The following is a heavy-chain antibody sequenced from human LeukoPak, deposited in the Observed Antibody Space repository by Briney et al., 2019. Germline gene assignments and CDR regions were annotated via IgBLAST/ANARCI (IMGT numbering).Heavy chain of an antibody. V-gene: IGHV3-23*01. CDR3: ARGPRITMVRGGQWYYYMDV. J-gene: IGHJ6*03. CDR2: ISGSGGST. Sequence: GGSLRLSCAASGFTFSSYAMSWVRQAPGKGLEWVSAISGSGGSTYYADSVKGRFTISRDNSKNTLYVQMNSLRAEDTAVYYCARGPRITMVRGGQWYYYMDVWGKGTTVTISS. D-gene: IGHD3-10*01. CDR1: GFTFSSYA.